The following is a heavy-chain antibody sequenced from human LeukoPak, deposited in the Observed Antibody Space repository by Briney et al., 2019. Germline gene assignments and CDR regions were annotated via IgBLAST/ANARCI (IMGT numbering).Heavy chain of an antibody. D-gene: IGHD6-13*01. J-gene: IGHJ2*01. CDR3: ARADSSSWYGWYFDL. CDR2: INPNSGGT. Sequence: ASVKVSCKASGYTFTGYYMHWVRQAPGQGLEWMGWINPNSGGTNYAQKFQGRVTMTRDTSISTAYMELSRLRSDDTAVYYCARADSSSWYGWYFDLWGRGTLVTVSS. CDR1: GYTFTGYY. V-gene: IGHV1-2*02.